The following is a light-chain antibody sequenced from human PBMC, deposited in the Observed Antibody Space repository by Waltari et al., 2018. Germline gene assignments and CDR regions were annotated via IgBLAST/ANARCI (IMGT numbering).Light chain of an antibody. V-gene: IGKV1-5*03. J-gene: IGKJ4*01. CDR2: KAS. Sequence: DIQMTQSPSSLSASIGDRVTFTFRASQSISSWLAWYQQKPGNAPKLLISKASTLESGVPSRFSGSGSGTEFTLTISSLQPDDFATYYCQQYTSFSLTFGGGTTVEIK. CDR3: QQYTSFSLT. CDR1: QSISSW.